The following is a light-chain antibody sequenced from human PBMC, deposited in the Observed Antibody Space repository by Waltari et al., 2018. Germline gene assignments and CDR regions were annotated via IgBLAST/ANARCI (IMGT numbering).Light chain of an antibody. Sequence: QTVVTQEPSLTVSPGGTVNLTCASPPGQVISNSYQNWFQQKPGQAPRALIYDTNKKQPWTPARFSGSLLGGKAALTLSGAQPEDEAEYYCVLYRGDAQWVFGGGTKLTVL. CDR2: DTN. V-gene: IGLV7-43*01. J-gene: IGLJ3*02. CDR3: VLYRGDAQWV. CDR1: PGQVISNSY.